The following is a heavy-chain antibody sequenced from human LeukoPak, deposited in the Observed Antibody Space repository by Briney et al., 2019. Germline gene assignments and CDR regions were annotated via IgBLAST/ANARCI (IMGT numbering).Heavy chain of an antibody. J-gene: IGHJ4*02. V-gene: IGHV3-23*01. Sequence: GGSLRLSCAASGFTFSSYAMNWVRQAPGKGLEWVSAICGSGGSTYYADSVKGRFTISRDNSKNTLYLQMNRLRAEDTAVYYCAKDGLAATVYWGQGTLVTVAS. CDR1: GFTFSSYA. D-gene: IGHD6-25*01. CDR2: ICGSGGST. CDR3: AKDGLAATVY.